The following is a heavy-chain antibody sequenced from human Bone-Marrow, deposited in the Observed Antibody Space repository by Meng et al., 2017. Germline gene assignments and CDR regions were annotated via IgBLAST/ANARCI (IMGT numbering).Heavy chain of an antibody. CDR1: GGSISSSSYY. V-gene: IGHV4-39*07. J-gene: IGHJ3*02. CDR3: ARDWGTGYSSGWYEARIPDAFDI. D-gene: IGHD6-19*01. Sequence: SETLSLTCTVSGGSISSSSYYWGWIRQPPGKGLEWIGSIYYSGSTYYNPSLKSRVTISVDTSKNQFSLKLSSVTAADTAVYYCARDWGTGYSSGWYEARIPDAFDIWGQGTMVTVSS. CDR2: IYYSGST.